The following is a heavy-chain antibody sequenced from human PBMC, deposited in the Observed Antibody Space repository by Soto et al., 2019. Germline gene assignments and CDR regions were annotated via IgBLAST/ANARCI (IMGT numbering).Heavy chain of an antibody. D-gene: IGHD2-15*01. CDR2: IWYDGSNK. J-gene: IGHJ6*02. CDR1: GFTFSSYG. CDR3: ARDILRVSELLDGMDV. V-gene: IGHV3-33*01. Sequence: GGSLRLSCAASGFTFSSYGTHWVRQAPGKGLEWVAVIWYDGSNKYYADSVKGRFTISRDNSKNTLYLQMNSLRAEDTAVYYCARDILRVSELLDGMDVWGQGTTVTVSS.